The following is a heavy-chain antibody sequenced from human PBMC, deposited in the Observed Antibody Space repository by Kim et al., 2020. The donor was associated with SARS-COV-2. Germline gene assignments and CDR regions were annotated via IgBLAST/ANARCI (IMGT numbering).Heavy chain of an antibody. J-gene: IGHJ4*02. V-gene: IGHV3-74*01. CDR2: INSDGSST. CDR3: AREWAGTYRQIDY. D-gene: IGHD3-10*01. CDR1: GFTFSSYW. Sequence: GGSLRLSCAASGFTFSSYWMHWVRQAPGKGLVWVSRINSDGSSTSYADSVKGRFTISRDNAKNTLYLQMNSLRAEDTAVYYCAREWAGTYRQIDYWGQGTLVTVSS.